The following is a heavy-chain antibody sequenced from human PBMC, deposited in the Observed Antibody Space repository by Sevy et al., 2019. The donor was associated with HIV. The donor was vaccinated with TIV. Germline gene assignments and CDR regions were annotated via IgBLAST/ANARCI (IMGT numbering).Heavy chain of an antibody. J-gene: IGHJ6*02. V-gene: IGHV3-11*01. D-gene: IGHD4-17*01. Sequence: GGSLRLSCAASGFTFSDYYMSWIRQAPGKGLEWISYISGSDGTIYYADSVKRRFTISRDNAKNSLHLQMNSLRAEDTAVYYCARDHVKDGDLGDYYYYAMDVWGQGTTVTVSS. CDR2: ISGSDGTI. CDR1: GFTFSDYY. CDR3: ARDHVKDGDLGDYYYYAMDV.